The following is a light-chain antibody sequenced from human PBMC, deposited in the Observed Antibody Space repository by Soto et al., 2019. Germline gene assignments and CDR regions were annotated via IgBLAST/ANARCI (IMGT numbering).Light chain of an antibody. CDR1: QTISSW. V-gene: IGKV1-39*01. CDR2: TTS. Sequence: DIQMTQSPSTLSGSVGDRVTITFRASQTISSWLAWYQQKPGEAPKLLIYTTSNLQTGVPSRFSGSGSETDFTLTISSLQPEDFATYYCQQSFRTPYTFGQGTRLEIK. CDR3: QQSFRTPYT. J-gene: IGKJ5*01.